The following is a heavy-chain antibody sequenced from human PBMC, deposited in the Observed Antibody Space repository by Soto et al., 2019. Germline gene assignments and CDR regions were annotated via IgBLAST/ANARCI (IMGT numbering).Heavy chain of an antibody. Sequence: ASVKVSCKASGYTFTGYYMRWVRQAPGQGLEWMGWINPNSGGTNYAQKFQGRVTMTRDTSISTAYMELSRLRSDDTAVYYCASNLSGYSSGWYVEVLYYFDYWGQGTLVTVSS. CDR3: ASNLSGYSSGWYVEVLYYFDY. V-gene: IGHV1-2*02. J-gene: IGHJ4*02. CDR2: INPNSGGT. D-gene: IGHD6-19*01. CDR1: GYTFTGYY.